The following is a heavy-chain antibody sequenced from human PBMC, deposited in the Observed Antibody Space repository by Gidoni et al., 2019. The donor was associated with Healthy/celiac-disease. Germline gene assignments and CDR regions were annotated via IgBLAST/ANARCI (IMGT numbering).Heavy chain of an antibody. CDR1: GGSFSGYY. CDR3: ARVKHYYDSSGYQDWYFDL. J-gene: IGHJ2*01. CDR2: INHSGST. D-gene: IGHD3-22*01. V-gene: IGHV4-34*01. Sequence: QVQLQQWGAGLLKPSETLSLTCAVYGGSFSGYYWSWIRQPPGKGLEWIGEINHSGSTNYNPSLKSRVTISVDTSKNQFSLKLSSVTAADTAVDYCARVKHYYDSSGYQDWYFDLWGRGTLVTVSS.